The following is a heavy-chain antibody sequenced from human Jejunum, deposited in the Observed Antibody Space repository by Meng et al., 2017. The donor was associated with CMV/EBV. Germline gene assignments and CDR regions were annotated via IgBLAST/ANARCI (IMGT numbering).Heavy chain of an antibody. CDR2: VNPNNGGT. Sequence: SRQASGYTFIHFYVHWVRQAPGQGLEWMGWVNPNNGGTDYAQKFQGRVIMTSDTSISTVYMELSRLTFDDTAVYYCARGPWGFDLWGQGTLVTVSS. CDR3: ARGPWGFDL. CDR1: GYTFIHFY. J-gene: IGHJ4*02. V-gene: IGHV1-2*02. D-gene: IGHD7-27*01.